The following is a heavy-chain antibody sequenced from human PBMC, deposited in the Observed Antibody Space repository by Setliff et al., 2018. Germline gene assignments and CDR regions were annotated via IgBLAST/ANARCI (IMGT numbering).Heavy chain of an antibody. CDR1: GFTFSSYT. V-gene: IGHV3-23*01. CDR3: AKRGPYCSGGTCHYYFDY. J-gene: IGHJ4*02. CDR2: ISGSGGNT. Sequence: PGGSLRLSCAASGFTFSSYTMSWVRQAPGKGLEWVSAISGSGGNTYYADSVKGRFTISRDNSKNTVYLDVNSLRAEDTAVYYCAKRGPYCSGGTCHYYFDYWGQGTLVTVSS. D-gene: IGHD2-15*01.